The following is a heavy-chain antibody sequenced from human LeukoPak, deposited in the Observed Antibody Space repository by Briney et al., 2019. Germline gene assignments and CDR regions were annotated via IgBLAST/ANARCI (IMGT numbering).Heavy chain of an antibody. J-gene: IGHJ4*02. V-gene: IGHV4-4*02. Sequence: PSGTLSLTCGVSGGSIASTNYWTWVRQPPGKGLEWIGEVNLQGSTNYNPSLMGRVAISVDMSENHISLQLTSVTAADTAVYYCAREGGPYRPLDYSGQGTLVTVSS. CDR3: AREGGPYRPLDY. CDR2: VNLQGST. CDR1: GGSIASTNY.